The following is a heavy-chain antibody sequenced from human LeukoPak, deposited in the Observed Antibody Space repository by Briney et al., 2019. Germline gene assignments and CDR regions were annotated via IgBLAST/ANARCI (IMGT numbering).Heavy chain of an antibody. CDR2: IRYDGSYK. Sequence: GGSLRLSCAPSGFTFSSYGMHWVRQAPGKGLEWVAFIRYDGSYKYYADSVKGRFTISRDNSKNTVYLQMNSLRAEDTAVYYCARGITGMYYYDPWGQGTLVTVSS. CDR3: ARGITGMYYYDP. J-gene: IGHJ5*02. CDR1: GFTFSSYG. D-gene: IGHD3-10*01. V-gene: IGHV3-30*02.